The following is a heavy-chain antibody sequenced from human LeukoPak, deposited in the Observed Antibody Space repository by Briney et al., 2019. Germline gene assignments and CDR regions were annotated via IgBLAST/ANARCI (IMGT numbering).Heavy chain of an antibody. V-gene: IGHV4-39*01. Sequence: PSETLSLTCTASGVSISSSSYYWGWIRQPPGKGLEWIGGIYYSGSTYYNPSLKSRVTISVDTSKNQFSLKLSSVTAADTAVYHCASGTEYYFDYWGQGTLVTVSS. CDR2: IYYSGST. CDR3: ASGTEYYFDY. CDR1: GVSISSSSYY. D-gene: IGHD3/OR15-3a*01. J-gene: IGHJ4*02.